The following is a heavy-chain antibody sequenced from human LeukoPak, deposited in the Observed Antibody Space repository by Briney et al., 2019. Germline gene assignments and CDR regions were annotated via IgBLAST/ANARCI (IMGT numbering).Heavy chain of an antibody. Sequence: SETLSLTCTVSGGXISSYYWSWIRQPAGRGLQWIGRIYTSGSTNYNPSLKSRVTMSVDTSKNQFSLKLSSVTAADTAVYYCAREWASSSKRYYYYYGMDVWGQGTTVTVSS. CDR1: GGXISSYY. CDR2: IYTSGST. V-gene: IGHV4-4*07. J-gene: IGHJ6*02. D-gene: IGHD6-6*01. CDR3: AREWASSSKRYYYYYGMDV.